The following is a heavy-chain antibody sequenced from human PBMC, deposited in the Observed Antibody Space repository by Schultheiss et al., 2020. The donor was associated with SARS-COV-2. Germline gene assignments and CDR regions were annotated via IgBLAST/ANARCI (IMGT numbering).Heavy chain of an antibody. CDR3: ARSGLSDSVVPAAIDP. CDR2: ISSGSSYT. V-gene: IGHV3-11*06. CDR1: GFTFSNAW. D-gene: IGHD2-2*01. Sequence: GESLKISCAASGFTFSNAWMSWVRQAPGKGLEWVSYISSGSSYTNYADSVKGRFTISRDNAKNSVYLQMNSLRAEDTAVYYCARSGLSDSVVPAAIDPWGQGTLVTVSS. J-gene: IGHJ5*02.